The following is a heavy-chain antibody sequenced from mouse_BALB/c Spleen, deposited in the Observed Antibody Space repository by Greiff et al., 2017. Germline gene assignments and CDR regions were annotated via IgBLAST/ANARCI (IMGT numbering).Heavy chain of an antibody. Sequence: EVQGVESGGGLVQPGGSRKLSCAASGFTFSSFGMHWVRQAPEKGLEWVAYISSGSSTIYYADTVKGRFTISRDNPKNTLFLQMTSLRSEDTAMYYCARGITTVVPFAYWGQGTLVTVSA. CDR1: GFTFSSFG. CDR2: ISSGSSTI. J-gene: IGHJ3*01. V-gene: IGHV5-17*02. D-gene: IGHD1-1*01. CDR3: ARGITTVVPFAY.